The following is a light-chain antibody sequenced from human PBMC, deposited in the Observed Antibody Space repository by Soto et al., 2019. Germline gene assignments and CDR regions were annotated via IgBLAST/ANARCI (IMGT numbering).Light chain of an antibody. J-gene: IGKJ1*01. Sequence: IVLTQSPGTLSLSPVERTTLSCRASQSISRYLAWYQQKPGQGPRLLIYGASSRATGTPDRFSGSGSGTDFTLTISRLEPEDFAVYYCQQYGISPPKWTFGQGTKVDI. CDR3: QQYGISPPKWT. CDR2: GAS. CDR1: QSISRY. V-gene: IGKV3-20*01.